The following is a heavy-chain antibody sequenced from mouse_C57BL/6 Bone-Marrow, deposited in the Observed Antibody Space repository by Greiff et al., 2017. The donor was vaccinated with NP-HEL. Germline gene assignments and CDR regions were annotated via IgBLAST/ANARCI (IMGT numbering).Heavy chain of an antibody. CDR3: TTSHWDGYFDY. CDR1: GFNIKDDY. CDR2: IDPENGDT. J-gene: IGHJ2*01. Sequence: EVQVVESGAELVRPGASVKLSCTASGFNIKDDYMHWVKQRPEQGLEWIGWIDPENGDTEYASKFQGKATITADTSSNTAYLQLSSLTSEDTAVYYCTTSHWDGYFDYWGQGTTLTVSS. D-gene: IGHD4-1*01. V-gene: IGHV14-4*01.